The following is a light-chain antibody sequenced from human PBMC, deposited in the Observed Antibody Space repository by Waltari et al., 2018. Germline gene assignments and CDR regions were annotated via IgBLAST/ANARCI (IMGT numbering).Light chain of an antibody. Sequence: QSALTQPASVSGSLGQSITISCTGSSSDVDDYNYVSWYQQHPGKAPRLLLYEVRNRPAGVSNRFSGSKSGHTASLTISGLQAEDEGDYYCSSNTFSGTVGVFGGGTKLTVL. V-gene: IGLV2-14*01. CDR1: SSDVDDYNY. J-gene: IGLJ2*01. CDR2: EVR. CDR3: SSNTFSGTVGV.